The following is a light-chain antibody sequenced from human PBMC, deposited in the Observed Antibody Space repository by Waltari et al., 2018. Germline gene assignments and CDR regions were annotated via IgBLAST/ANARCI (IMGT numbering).Light chain of an antibody. CDR1: QSLSTS. CDR3: QQTYSNIFS. V-gene: IGKV1-39*01. CDR2: AAS. Sequence: DSQMTQSPSSLSASVGDRVSITCRPSQSLSTSVNWYQQKPGKDPKLLIYAASSLQSGVPSRFSGSGSGTDFTLTISSLQPEDFATYYCQQTYSNIFSFGPGTRVDIK. J-gene: IGKJ3*01.